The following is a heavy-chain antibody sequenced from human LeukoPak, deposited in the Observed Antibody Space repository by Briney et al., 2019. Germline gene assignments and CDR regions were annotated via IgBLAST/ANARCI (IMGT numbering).Heavy chain of an antibody. J-gene: IGHJ4*02. CDR3: ASLQSSYSTVYGFDQ. CDR1: GSTFSDNN. D-gene: IGHD6-13*01. CDR2: ISGSNSFK. Sequence: PGGSLRLSCAASGSTFSDNNMSWIRQAPGEGLEWVSYISGSNSFKNYADSVKGRFTISRDNAKNSLFLQMNSLRAEDSAVYYCASLQSSYSTVYGFDQWGQGTLVTVSS. V-gene: IGHV3-11*06.